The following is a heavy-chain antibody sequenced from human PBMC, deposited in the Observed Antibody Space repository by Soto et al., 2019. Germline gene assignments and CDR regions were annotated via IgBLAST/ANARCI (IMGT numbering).Heavy chain of an antibody. D-gene: IGHD3-3*01. Sequence: QVPLVQSGAEVKKPGASVKVSCKASGYTFTSYGISWVRQAPGHGLEWMGWISGYNGNTNYAQKLQGRVTMTTDTSTSTGYMELRSLRSDDTAVYYCARDRDFWSGSYYYYMDVWGKGTTVTVSS. CDR3: ARDRDFWSGSYYYYMDV. CDR2: ISGYNGNT. J-gene: IGHJ6*03. V-gene: IGHV1-18*01. CDR1: GYTFTSYG.